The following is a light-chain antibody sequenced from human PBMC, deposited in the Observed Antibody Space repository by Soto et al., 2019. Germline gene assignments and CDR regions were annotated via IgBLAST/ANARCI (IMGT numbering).Light chain of an antibody. CDR1: QSVSSSY. Sequence: EIVLTQSPGTLSLSPGERATHSCRASQSVSSSYLAWYQQKPGQAPRLLIYGASTRATGIPDRFSGSGSGPDFTLTISRLEPEDFAVYYCQQYGSSPIFTFGPGTKVDIK. J-gene: IGKJ3*01. CDR2: GAS. V-gene: IGKV3-20*01. CDR3: QQYGSSPIFT.